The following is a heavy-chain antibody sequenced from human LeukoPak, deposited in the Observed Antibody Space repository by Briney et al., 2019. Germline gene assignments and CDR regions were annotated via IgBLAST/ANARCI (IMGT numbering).Heavy chain of an antibody. D-gene: IGHD6-13*01. J-gene: IGHJ4*02. CDR3: ARDQFRAAAIDY. CDR2: IYHSGST. Sequence: SETLSLTCTVSGYSISSGYYWGWIRQPPGKGLEWIGGIYHSGSTYYNPSLKSRVTISVDTSKNQFSLKLSSVTAADTAVYYCARDQFRAAAIDYWGQGTLVTVSS. CDR1: GYSISSGYY. V-gene: IGHV4-38-2*02.